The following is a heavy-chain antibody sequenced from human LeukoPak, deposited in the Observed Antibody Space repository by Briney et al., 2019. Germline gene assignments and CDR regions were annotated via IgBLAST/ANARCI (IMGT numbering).Heavy chain of an antibody. J-gene: IGHJ5*02. CDR2: INHRGGT. CDR1: GGSFSGCY. Sequence: PSETLSLTCAVYGGSFSGCYWSWIRQPPGKGREWIGEINHRGGTTYNPSLKSRVPISVDTAKNQFSLKLSSVTVADTAVYYCARGLRKKFMVRGVMCWFDPWGQGTLVTVSS. D-gene: IGHD3-10*01. CDR3: ARGLRKKFMVRGVMCWFDP. V-gene: IGHV4-34*01.